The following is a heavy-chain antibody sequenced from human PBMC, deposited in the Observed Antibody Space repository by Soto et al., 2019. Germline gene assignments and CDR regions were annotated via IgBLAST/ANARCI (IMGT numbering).Heavy chain of an antibody. V-gene: IGHV4-4*02. CDR2: IYHSGST. CDR1: GGTSISSNW. CDR3: ARLSYSSSWYYFDY. J-gene: IGHJ4*02. Sequence: SETHSLTSTVSGGTSISSNWWSWVRQTPGKGLEWIGEIYHSGSTNYNPSLKSRVTISVDKSKNQFSLKLSSVTAADTAVYYCARLSYSSSWYYFDYWGQGTLVTVSS. D-gene: IGHD6-13*01.